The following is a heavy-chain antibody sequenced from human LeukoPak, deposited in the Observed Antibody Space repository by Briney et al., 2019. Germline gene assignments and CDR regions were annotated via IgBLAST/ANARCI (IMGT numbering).Heavy chain of an antibody. CDR3: AKPLEKVPAAIFAFDI. V-gene: IGHV3-30*02. D-gene: IGHD2-2*02. CDR2: IRYDGSNK. Sequence: GGSLRLSCAASGFTFSSYGMHWVRQAPGKGLEWVAFIRYDGSNKYYADSVKGRFTISRDNSKNTLYLQMNSLRAEDTAVYYCAKPLEKVPAAIFAFDIWGQGTMVTVSS. J-gene: IGHJ3*02. CDR1: GFTFSSYG.